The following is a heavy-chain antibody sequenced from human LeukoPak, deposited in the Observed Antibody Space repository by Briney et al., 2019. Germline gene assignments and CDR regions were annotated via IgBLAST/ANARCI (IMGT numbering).Heavy chain of an antibody. Sequence: GGSLRLSCAASGFTFNSYAMSWVRQAPGKGLEWVSAISGSGGFTYYADSVMGRFTISRDNSKNTLYLQMNSLRAEDTAIYYCAKRYRSSQWYYYYGMDVWGQGTTVTVSS. D-gene: IGHD6-13*01. CDR3: AKRYRSSQWYYYYGMDV. CDR1: GFTFNSYA. J-gene: IGHJ6*02. V-gene: IGHV3-23*01. CDR2: ISGSGGFT.